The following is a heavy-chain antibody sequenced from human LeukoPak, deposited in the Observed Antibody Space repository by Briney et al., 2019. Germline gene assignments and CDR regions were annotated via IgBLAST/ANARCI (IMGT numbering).Heavy chain of an antibody. J-gene: IGHJ4*02. CDR3: ARDYCSGGRCYSVDY. CDR1: GFTFSSYS. D-gene: IGHD2-15*01. CDR2: ITSSSSSI. V-gene: IGHV3-48*04. Sequence: PGGSLRLSCAASGFTFSSYSLNWVRQAPGKGLEWVSYITSSSSSIYYADSVKDRFTISRDNAKNSLYLQMNSLRAEDTAMYYCARDYCSGGRCYSVDYWGQGTLVTVSS.